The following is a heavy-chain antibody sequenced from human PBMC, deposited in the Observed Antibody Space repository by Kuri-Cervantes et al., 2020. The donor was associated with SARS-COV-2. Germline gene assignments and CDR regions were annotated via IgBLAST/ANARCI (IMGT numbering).Heavy chain of an antibody. J-gene: IGHJ5*02. V-gene: IGHV4-34*01. CDR1: GGSLSDYY. CDR2: INPTGGT. D-gene: IGHD6-13*01. CDR3: ARDRGRIAAAGIGWFDP. Sequence: SETLSLTCAVYGGSLSDYYWSWIRQPPGKGLEWIGEINPTGGTNYNPSLKSRLTISVDTSKKQFSLNLSSVTAADTAVYYCARDRGRIAAAGIGWFDPWGQGTLVTVSS.